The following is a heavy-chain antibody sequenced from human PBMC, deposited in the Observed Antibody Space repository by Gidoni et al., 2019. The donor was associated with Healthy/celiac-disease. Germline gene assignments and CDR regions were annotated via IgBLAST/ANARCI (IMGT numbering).Heavy chain of an antibody. CDR1: GGSFSGYY. V-gene: IGHV4-34*01. CDR2: INHSGST. D-gene: IGHD2-8*02. Sequence: QVQLQQWGAGLLKPSETLSLTCAVYGGSFSGYYWSWIRQPPGKGLEWIGEINHSGSTNYNPSLKSRVTISVDTSKNQFSLKLSSVTAADTAVYYCAREGGGWWGYWGQGTLVTVSS. CDR3: AREGGGWWGY. J-gene: IGHJ4*02.